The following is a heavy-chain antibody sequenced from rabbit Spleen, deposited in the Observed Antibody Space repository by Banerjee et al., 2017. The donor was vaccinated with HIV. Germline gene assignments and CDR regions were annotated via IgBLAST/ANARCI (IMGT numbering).Heavy chain of an antibody. CDR3: AREVYVGGNFYYNL. J-gene: IGHJ4*01. CDR2: IYGGSSGST. D-gene: IGHD8-1*01. CDR1: GFSFSSNLW. Sequence: QEQVEESGGDLVKPGASLTLTCTASGFSFSSNLWICWVRQAPGKGLEWVACIYGGSSGSTYYASWAKGRFTISKTSSTTVTLQMTSLTAADTATYFCAREVYVGGNFYYNLWGQGTLVTVS. V-gene: IGHV1S45*01.